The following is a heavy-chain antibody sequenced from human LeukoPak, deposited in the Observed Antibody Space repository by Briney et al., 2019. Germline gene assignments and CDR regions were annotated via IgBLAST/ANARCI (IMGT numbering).Heavy chain of an antibody. V-gene: IGHV4-38-2*02. J-gene: IGHJ4*02. CDR3: ARGGSGNTGY. CDR1: GYSISSGYY. CDR2: IYHSGST. Sequence: SETLSLTCTVSGYSISSGYYWGWIRQPPGKGLEWIGSIYHSGSTYYNPSLKSRVTISVDTSKNQFSLKLSSVTAADTAVYYCARGGSGNTGYWGQGTLVTVSS. D-gene: IGHD4-23*01.